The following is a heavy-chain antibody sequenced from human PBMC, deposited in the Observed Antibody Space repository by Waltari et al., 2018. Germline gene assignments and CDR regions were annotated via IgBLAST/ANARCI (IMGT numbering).Heavy chain of an antibody. D-gene: IGHD3-16*01. V-gene: IGHV4-39*01. CDR1: GCSLTNNRHY. Sequence: QLHLQESGPGLVKPSETLSLTCSVHGCSLTNNRHYLGWIRQPPGKGLEWAATISYTGATYNNPSLKSRVTISGDTSKNQFSLKLNSVTAADTAVYYCATYVGASIGTAAFDVWGQGTMVTVSS. CDR2: ISYTGAT. J-gene: IGHJ3*01. CDR3: ATYVGASIGTAAFDV.